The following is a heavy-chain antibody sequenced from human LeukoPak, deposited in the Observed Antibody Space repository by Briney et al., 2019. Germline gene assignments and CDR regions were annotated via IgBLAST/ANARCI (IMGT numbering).Heavy chain of an antibody. CDR2: ILRGGSER. D-gene: IGHD1-26*01. Sequence: GGSLRLSCAAPGFTFTAYWMTWVRQVPGKGLEWVANILRGGSERYYVDSLRGRVTISREKATKTLYLQKDSLRVADTAVYYCARVGTWELQRVFDYWGQGTPVTVSS. J-gene: IGHJ4*02. CDR1: GFTFTAYW. CDR3: ARVGTWELQRVFDY. V-gene: IGHV3-7*01.